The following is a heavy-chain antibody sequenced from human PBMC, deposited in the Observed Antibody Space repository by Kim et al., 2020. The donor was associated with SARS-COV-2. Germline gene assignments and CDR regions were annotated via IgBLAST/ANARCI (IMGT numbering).Heavy chain of an antibody. D-gene: IGHD3-22*01. CDR3: ARDRYYDSSGYYDY. V-gene: IGHV1-69*01. J-gene: IGHJ4*02. Sequence: AQKFQGRVTITADESTSTAYMELSSLRSEDTAVYYCARDRYYDSSGYYDYWGQGTLVTVSS.